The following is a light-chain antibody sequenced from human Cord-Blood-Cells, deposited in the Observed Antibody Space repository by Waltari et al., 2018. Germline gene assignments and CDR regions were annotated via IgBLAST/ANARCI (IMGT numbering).Light chain of an antibody. CDR1: QSVLYSSNNKNY. CDR2: WAS. CDR3: QQYYSTPYT. J-gene: IGKJ2*01. Sequence: DIVMTQSTDSLAVSLGERATINCKCSQSVLYSSNNKNYLAWYQQKPGQPPKLLIYWASTRESGVPDRFSGSGSGTDFTLTISSLQAEDVAVYYCQQYYSTPYTFGQGTKLEIK. V-gene: IGKV4-1*01.